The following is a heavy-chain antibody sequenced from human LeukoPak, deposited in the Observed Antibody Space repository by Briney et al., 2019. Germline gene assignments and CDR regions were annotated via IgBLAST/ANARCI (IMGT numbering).Heavy chain of an antibody. Sequence: PGGSLRLSCAASGFTFGSYSMNWVRQAPGRGLEWVSYITSTGSTIYYADSVKGRFTISRDNAKNSLYLQMNSLRAEDTAVYYCARDKGSGWYGGVSSMYYFDYWGQGTLVTVSS. V-gene: IGHV3-48*04. D-gene: IGHD6-19*01. J-gene: IGHJ4*02. CDR1: GFTFGSYS. CDR2: ITSTGSTI. CDR3: ARDKGSGWYGGVSSMYYFDY.